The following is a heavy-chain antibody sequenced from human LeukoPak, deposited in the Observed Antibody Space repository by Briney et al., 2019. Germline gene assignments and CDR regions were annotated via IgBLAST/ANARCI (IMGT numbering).Heavy chain of an antibody. CDR2: ISWNSGNI. D-gene: IGHD3-9*01. V-gene: IGHV3-9*01. J-gene: IGHJ4*02. Sequence: GRSLRLSCAASGFTFDDYAMHWVRQAPGKGLEWVSGISWNSGNIYYEDSVKGRSTISRDNAKNSLYLQMNSLRAEDTALYYCAKGEAIRYFDWLLYDWGQGIPVTVSS. CDR3: AKGEAIRYFDWLLYD. CDR1: GFTFDDYA.